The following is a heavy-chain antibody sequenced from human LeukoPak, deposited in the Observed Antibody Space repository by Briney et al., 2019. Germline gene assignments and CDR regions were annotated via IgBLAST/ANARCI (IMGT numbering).Heavy chain of an antibody. CDR3: ARAQYYYDSSGYYWYFDL. Sequence: SETLSLTCTISGGSISSGSYYWSRIRQPAGKGLEWIGRIYTSGSTNYNPSLKSRVTISVDTSKNQFSLKLSSVTAADTAVYYCARAQYYYDSSGYYWYFDLWGRGTLVTVSS. V-gene: IGHV4-61*02. CDR1: GGSISSGSYY. D-gene: IGHD3-22*01. CDR2: IYTSGST. J-gene: IGHJ2*01.